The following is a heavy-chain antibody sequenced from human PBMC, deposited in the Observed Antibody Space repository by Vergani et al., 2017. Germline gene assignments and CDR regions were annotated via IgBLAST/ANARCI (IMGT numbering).Heavy chain of an antibody. D-gene: IGHD3-10*01. CDR1: GFTFTSSA. CDR3: AAALAGLGSGSYQFLLGLNY. V-gene: IGHV1-58*02. J-gene: IGHJ4*02. Sequence: QMQLVQSGPEVKKPGTSVKVSCKASGFTFTSSAMQWVRQARGQRLEWIGWIVVGSGNTNYAQKFQERVTITRDMSTSTAYMELSSLRSEDTAVYYCAAALAGLGSGSYQFLLGLNYWGQGTLVTVSS. CDR2: IVVGSGNT.